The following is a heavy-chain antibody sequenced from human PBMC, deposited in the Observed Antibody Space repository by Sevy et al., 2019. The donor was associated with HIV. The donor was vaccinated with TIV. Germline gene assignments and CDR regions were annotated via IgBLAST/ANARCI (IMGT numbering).Heavy chain of an antibody. D-gene: IGHD1-26*01. CDR1: GFTFCDYY. Sequence: GGSLRLSCAASGFTFCDYYMSWIRQAPGKGLEWVSYISSSGSTIYYAVSVKGRFTISKDNAKNSLYLQMNSLRAEDTAVYYCARTVGHIRWLVRYYFDYWGQGSLVTVSS. CDR2: ISSSGSTI. J-gene: IGHJ4*02. CDR3: ARTVGHIRWLVRYYFDY. V-gene: IGHV3-11*01.